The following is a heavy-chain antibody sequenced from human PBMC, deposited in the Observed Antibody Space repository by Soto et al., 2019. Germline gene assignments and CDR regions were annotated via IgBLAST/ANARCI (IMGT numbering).Heavy chain of an antibody. CDR1: GFTFSSYG. CDR2: IWYDGSIQ. V-gene: IGHV3-33*01. Sequence: QVQLVESGGGVVQPGRSLRLSCAASGFTFSSYGMHWVRQAPGKGLEWVAVIWYDGSIQYYADSVKGRFTISKDNSKNTLYLQMNSLRAEDTAVFYCARYLHHSFDYWGQGTLVTVSS. CDR3: ARYLHHSFDY. J-gene: IGHJ4*02.